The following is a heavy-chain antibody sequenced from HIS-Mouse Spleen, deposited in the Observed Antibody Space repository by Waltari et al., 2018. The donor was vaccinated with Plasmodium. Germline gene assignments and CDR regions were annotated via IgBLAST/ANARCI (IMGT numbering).Heavy chain of an antibody. V-gene: IGHV3-7*01. D-gene: IGHD6-13*01. J-gene: IGHJ2*01. CDR1: GFTFSSYW. Sequence: VQMVASGAGLAQPGGCLGPSVVASGFTFSSYWMSWVRQAPGKGLEWVANIKQDGSEKYYVDSVKGRFTISRDNAKNSLYLQMNSLRAEDTAVYYCASSWYWYFDLWGRGTLVTVSS. CDR3: ASSWYWYFDL. CDR2: IKQDGSEK.